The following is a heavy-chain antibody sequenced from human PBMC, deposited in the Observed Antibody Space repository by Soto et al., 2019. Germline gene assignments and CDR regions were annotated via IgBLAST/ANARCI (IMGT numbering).Heavy chain of an antibody. CDR1: GGSISSYY. J-gene: IGHJ5*02. V-gene: IGHV4-59*12. CDR2: IYYSGST. D-gene: IGHD3-10*01. Sequence: SETLSLTCTVSGGSISSYYWSWIRQPPGKGLEWIGYIYYSGSTNYNPSLKSRVTISVDTSKNQFYLKLGSVTAADTAVYYCAREEGYGSGSYYNPNWFDPWGEGTLVTVSS. CDR3: AREEGYGSGSYYNPNWFDP.